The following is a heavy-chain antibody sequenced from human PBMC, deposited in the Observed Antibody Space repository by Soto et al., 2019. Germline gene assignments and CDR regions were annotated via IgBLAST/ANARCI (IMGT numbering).Heavy chain of an antibody. CDR2: VYYNENT. CDR1: GASINNFAYY. J-gene: IGHJ5*01. D-gene: IGHD3-10*01. Sequence: SETLYLTXSVSGASINNFAYYWGWIRQPPGKGLEWIGTVYYNENTYYNPSLKSRVAISVDTAKNQFSLNLRSVTAADTAIYFCARRERYYGSPGWFDPWGQGTLVTVSS. V-gene: IGHV4-39*01. CDR3: ARRERYYGSPGWFDP.